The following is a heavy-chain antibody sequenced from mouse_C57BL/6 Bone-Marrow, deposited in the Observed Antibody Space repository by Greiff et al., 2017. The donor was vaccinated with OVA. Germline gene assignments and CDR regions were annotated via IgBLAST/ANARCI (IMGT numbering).Heavy chain of an antibody. CDR3: GRKAYHWYFDV. V-gene: IGHV1-22*01. Sequence: EVQLQQSGPELVKPGASVKMSCKASGYTFTDYNMHWVKQSHGKSLEWIGYINPNNGGTSYNQKFKGKATLTVNKSSSTAYMELRSLTSEDAAVYYCGRKAYHWYFDVWGTGTTVTVSS. J-gene: IGHJ1*03. D-gene: IGHD2-10*01. CDR1: GYTFTDYN. CDR2: INPNNGGT.